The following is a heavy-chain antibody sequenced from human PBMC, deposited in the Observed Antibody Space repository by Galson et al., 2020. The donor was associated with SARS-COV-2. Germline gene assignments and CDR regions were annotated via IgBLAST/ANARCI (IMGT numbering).Heavy chain of an antibody. CDR1: GFTFTSSA. CDR2: IVVGSGNT. V-gene: IGHV1-58*02. CDR3: AADFDCSSTSCYNSAWFDP. D-gene: IGHD2-2*02. J-gene: IGHJ5*02. Sequence: SVKVSCKASGFTFTSSAMQWVRQARGQRLAWIGWIVVGSGNTHYAQKFQERVPITRDMSTSTAYMELSSLRSEDTAVYYCAADFDCSSTSCYNSAWFDPWGQGTLVTVSS.